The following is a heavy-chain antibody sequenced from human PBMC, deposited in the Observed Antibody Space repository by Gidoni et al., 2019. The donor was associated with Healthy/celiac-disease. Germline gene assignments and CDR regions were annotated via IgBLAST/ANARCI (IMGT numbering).Heavy chain of an antibody. Sequence: QVQLQQWGAGLSQPSETPSLTCAVDGGCFSGYYWSWIRQPPGKELEWIGEGNNRGSHNSNPTLKSRVNILVDTSKNQFSLKLSSVTASDTAVYYCARRRGGYGRTQGMNWFDPWGQGTLVTVSS. CDR2: GNNRGSH. J-gene: IGHJ5*02. V-gene: IGHV4-34*01. CDR1: GGCFSGYY. D-gene: IGHD5-12*01. CDR3: ARRRGGYGRTQGMNWFDP.